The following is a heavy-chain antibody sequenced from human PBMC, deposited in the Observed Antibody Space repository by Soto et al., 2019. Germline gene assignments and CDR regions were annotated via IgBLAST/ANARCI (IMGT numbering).Heavy chain of an antibody. CDR2: ISATNSDI. V-gene: IGHV3-48*02. D-gene: IGHD2-8*02. CDR3: ARGPLYCTCDTCKVRGS. J-gene: IGHJ5*02. CDR1: GFTFSSYR. Sequence: EVELVESGGRVVKPGGSLRLSCVGSGFTFSSYRMTWVRQAPGKGLEWVSHISATNSDIYYADAVKGRFTISRHNAMNSLYLHMNSLRDDDTAGYYCARGPLYCTCDTCKVRGSWGQGTLVPVSS.